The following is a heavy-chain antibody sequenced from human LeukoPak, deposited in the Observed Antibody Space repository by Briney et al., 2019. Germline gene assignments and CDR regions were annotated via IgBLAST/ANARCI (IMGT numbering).Heavy chain of an antibody. Sequence: SETLSLTCTISGGSISSYYWSWIRQPPGKGLEWIGYIYYSGSTNYNPSLKSRVTISVDTSKNQFSLKLSSVTAADTAVYYCARGVRSRAIDYWGQGTLVTVSS. CDR1: GGSISSYY. V-gene: IGHV4-59*08. J-gene: IGHJ4*02. CDR2: IYYSGST. D-gene: IGHD4-17*01. CDR3: ARGVRSRAIDY.